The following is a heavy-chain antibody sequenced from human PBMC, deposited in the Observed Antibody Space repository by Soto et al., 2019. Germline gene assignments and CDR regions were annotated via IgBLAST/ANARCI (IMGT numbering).Heavy chain of an antibody. V-gene: IGHV4-39*01. J-gene: IGHJ4*02. CDR1: GASISSRDYY. CDR2: IDYNGVT. D-gene: IGHD2-2*01. CDR3: GRVMIGTSRHTDSDY. Sequence: KPSETLSLTXSVSGASISSRDYYWGWIRQTPGKGLEWIGNIDYNGVTYYNPSLKSRVTVSKDTSKNQFSLKVASVTAADTAIYYCGRVMIGTSRHTDSDYWGQGTQVTVSS.